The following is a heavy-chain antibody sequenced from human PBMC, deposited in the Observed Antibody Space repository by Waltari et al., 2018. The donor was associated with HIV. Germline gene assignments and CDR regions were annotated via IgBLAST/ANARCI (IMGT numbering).Heavy chain of an antibody. CDR2: IYPGDSDT. V-gene: IGHV5-51*01. Sequence: ELQLVPSGAEVKKPGAPLKISGQGSGITFTNYWIGWLRQLAGKGLEWMGIIYPGDSDTRYSPSFQGQVTISADKSISTAYLQWSSLKASDTAMYYCARRRYSSGWVYGMDVWGQGTTVTVSS. CDR1: GITFTNYW. D-gene: IGHD6-19*01. CDR3: ARRRYSSGWVYGMDV. J-gene: IGHJ6*02.